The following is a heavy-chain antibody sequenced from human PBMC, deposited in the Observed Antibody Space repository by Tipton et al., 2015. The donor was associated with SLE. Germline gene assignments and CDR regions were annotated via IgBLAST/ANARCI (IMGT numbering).Heavy chain of an antibody. D-gene: IGHD3-9*01. CDR2: IYASGST. J-gene: IGHJ4*02. CDR1: DDSLSSISFQ. V-gene: IGHV4-61*02. CDR3: ARDTRDWFLSES. Sequence: TLSLTCTVSDDSLSSISFQWDWIRQSPGKGLEWIGRIYASGSTNYNPSLKSRLTISVDTSKNQFSLNLSSVTAADTAVYYCARDTRDWFLSESWGQGALVTVSS.